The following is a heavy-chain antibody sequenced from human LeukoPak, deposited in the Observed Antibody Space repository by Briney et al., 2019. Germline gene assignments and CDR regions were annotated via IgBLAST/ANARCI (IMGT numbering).Heavy chain of an antibody. Sequence: GGSLRLSCAASGFTFDDYTMHWVRQAPGKGLEWVSLLSWDGGSTYYADSVKGRFTISRDNSKNSLYLQMNSLRTEDTALYYCAKDLEPAAIAYYIDVWGKGTTVTVSS. CDR1: GFTFDDYT. CDR2: LSWDGGST. V-gene: IGHV3-43*01. D-gene: IGHD2-2*01. CDR3: AKDLEPAAIAYYIDV. J-gene: IGHJ6*03.